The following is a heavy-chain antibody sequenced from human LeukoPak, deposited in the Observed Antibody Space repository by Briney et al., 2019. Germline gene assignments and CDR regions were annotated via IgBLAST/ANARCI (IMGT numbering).Heavy chain of an antibody. Sequence: ASVKVSCKASGYTFTSYGISWVRQAPGQGLEWMGWISAYNGNTNYAQKLQGRVTMTTDTSTSTAYMELRSLRSDDTAVYYCARGGSYDFWGAFNWFDPWGQGTLVTVSS. CDR2: ISAYNGNT. J-gene: IGHJ5*02. CDR1: GYTFTSYG. V-gene: IGHV1-18*01. D-gene: IGHD3-3*01. CDR3: ARGGSYDFWGAFNWFDP.